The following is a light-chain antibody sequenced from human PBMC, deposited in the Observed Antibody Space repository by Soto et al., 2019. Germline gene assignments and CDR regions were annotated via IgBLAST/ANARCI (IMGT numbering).Light chain of an antibody. V-gene: IGLV2-14*01. CDR3: SSYTSSAHYV. CDR1: SSDVGGYNY. CDR2: EVS. J-gene: IGLJ1*01. Sequence: QSALTQPASVSGSPGQSITISCTGTSSDVGGYNYVSWYQQHPGKAPKLMIYEVSNRPSGVSNRFSGSKSGNTASLTISGLQAEDEADYYCSSYTSSAHYVFXTGTKLTVL.